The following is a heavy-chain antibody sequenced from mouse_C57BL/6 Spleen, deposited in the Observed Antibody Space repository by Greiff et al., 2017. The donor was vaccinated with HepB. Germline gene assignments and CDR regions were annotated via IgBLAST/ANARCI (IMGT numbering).Heavy chain of an antibody. D-gene: IGHD1-2*01. J-gene: IGHJ4*01. CDR3: ARYCLLRRDYAMDY. Sequence: EVKLMESGGGLVQPGGSLSLSCAASGFTFTDYYMSWVRQPPGKALEWLGFIRHKANGYTTEYSASVKGRFTISRDNSQSILYLQMNALRAEDSATYYYARYCLLRRDYAMDYWGQGTSVTVSS. CDR2: IRHKANGYTT. V-gene: IGHV7-3*01. CDR1: GFTFTDYY.